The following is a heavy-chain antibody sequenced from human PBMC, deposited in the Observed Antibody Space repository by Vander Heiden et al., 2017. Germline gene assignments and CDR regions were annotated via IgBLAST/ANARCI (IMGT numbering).Heavy chain of an antibody. CDR2: ISSSSSYI. CDR1: GFTFSSYR. V-gene: IGHV3-21*01. CDR3: ARDLPSKYYYDSSGYPDY. J-gene: IGHJ4*02. Sequence: EVQLVESGGGLVKPGGSLRLSCAASGFTFSSYRMNWVRQAPGKGLEWVSSISSSSSYIYYADSVKGRFTISRDNAKNSLYLQMNSLRAEDTVVYYCARDLPSKYYYDSSGYPDYWGQGTLVTVSS. D-gene: IGHD3-22*01.